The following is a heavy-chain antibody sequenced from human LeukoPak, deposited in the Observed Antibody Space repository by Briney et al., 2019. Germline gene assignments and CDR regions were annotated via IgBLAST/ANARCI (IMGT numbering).Heavy chain of an antibody. CDR2: IYSAGGT. J-gene: IGHJ4*02. CDR3: AKARGSSVYEQFDY. Sequence: PGGSLRLSCAASGFTVSSNYMTWVRQAPGKGLEWVSLIYSAGGTYYTDSVKGRFTISRHSSKNTLYLQMNSLRADDTAVYYCAKARGSSVYEQFDYWGQGTQVTVSP. CDR1: GFTVSSNY. V-gene: IGHV3-53*01. D-gene: IGHD5/OR15-5a*01.